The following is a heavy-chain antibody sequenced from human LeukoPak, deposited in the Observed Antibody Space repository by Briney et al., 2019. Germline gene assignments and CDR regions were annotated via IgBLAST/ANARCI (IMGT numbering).Heavy chain of an antibody. J-gene: IGHJ3*02. Sequence: PGGSLRLSCAASGFTFSSYAMSWVRQAPGKGLEWVSAISGSGGSTYYADSVKGRFTISRDNSKNTLYLQMNSLRAEDTAVYYCAKDPPGGGSYSFGDAFDIWGQGTMVTVSS. CDR2: ISGSGGST. CDR3: AKDPPGGGSYSFGDAFDI. D-gene: IGHD1-26*01. V-gene: IGHV3-23*01. CDR1: GFTFSSYA.